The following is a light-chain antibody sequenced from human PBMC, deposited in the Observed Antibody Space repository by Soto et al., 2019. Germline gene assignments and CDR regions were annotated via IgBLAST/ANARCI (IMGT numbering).Light chain of an antibody. CDR1: QSMSDS. V-gene: IGKV1-39*01. CDR3: QQSYSISYT. Sequence: DIQLTQSPSSLSASVGDRVTISCRASQSMSDSLNWYQQKSGKAPKLLIYSGSTLEIGVPSRFSGSGSGTDFTLTISSLQPEDFGTYFCQQSYSISYTFGQGTTLEIK. CDR2: SGS. J-gene: IGKJ2*01.